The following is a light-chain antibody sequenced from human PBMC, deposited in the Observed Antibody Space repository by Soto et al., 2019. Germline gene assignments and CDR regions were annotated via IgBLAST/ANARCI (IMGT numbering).Light chain of an antibody. CDR3: QQGSSTPIT. Sequence: DIQMTQSPSSLSASVGDRVTITCRASQSISSFLNWHQHKPGKAPKVLIYGASSLQSGLPSRFSRSGSGTDLTLTISTLQPEDFAPYYCQQGSSTPITFGQDTRL. CDR1: QSISSF. J-gene: IGKJ5*01. CDR2: GAS. V-gene: IGKV1-39*01.